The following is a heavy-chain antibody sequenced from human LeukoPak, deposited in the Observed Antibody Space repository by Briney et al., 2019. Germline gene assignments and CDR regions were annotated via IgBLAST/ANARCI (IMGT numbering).Heavy chain of an antibody. V-gene: IGHV4-34*01. CDR2: INHSGST. D-gene: IGHD3-10*01. CDR1: GGSFSGYY. CDR3: ARVRRYGSGRYYMDV. J-gene: IGHJ6*03. Sequence: SETLSLTCAVYGGSFSGYYWSWIRRPPGKGLEWIGEINHSGSTNYNPSLKSRVTISVDTSKNQLSLKLSSVTAADTAVYYCARVRRYGSGRYYMDVWGKGTTVTISS.